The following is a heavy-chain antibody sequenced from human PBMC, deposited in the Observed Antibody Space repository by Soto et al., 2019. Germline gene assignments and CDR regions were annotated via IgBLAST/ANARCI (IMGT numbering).Heavy chain of an antibody. D-gene: IGHD4-17*01. Sequence: QVQLVESGGGVVQPGRSLRLSCAASGFTFSSYAMHWVRQAPGKGLEWVAVISYDGSNKYYADSVKGRFTISRDNSKNTRYLQMNSLRAEDTAVYYCARESVSLYYYYGMDVWGQGTTVTVSS. CDR3: ARESVSLYYYYGMDV. J-gene: IGHJ6*02. CDR2: ISYDGSNK. V-gene: IGHV3-30-3*01. CDR1: GFTFSSYA.